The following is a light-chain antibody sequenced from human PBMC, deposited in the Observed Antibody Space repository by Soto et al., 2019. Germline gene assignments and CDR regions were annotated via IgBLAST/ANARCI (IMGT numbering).Light chain of an antibody. Sequence: DIQMTQSPSSLSVSVGDRVTMTFRASETISTFLNWYQVKPGKAPKLLIYAASTLQDGVPSRFSGSGSGTDFTLTINSLQPEDFASYYCQQSYDISPITFGQGTRLETK. CDR2: AAS. V-gene: IGKV1-39*01. J-gene: IGKJ5*01. CDR1: ETISTF. CDR3: QQSYDISPIT.